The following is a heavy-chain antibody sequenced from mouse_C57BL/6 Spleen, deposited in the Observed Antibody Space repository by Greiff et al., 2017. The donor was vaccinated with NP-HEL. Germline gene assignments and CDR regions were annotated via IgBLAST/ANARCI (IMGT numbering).Heavy chain of an antibody. J-gene: IGHJ3*01. CDR1: GYTFTSYW. CDR2: IHPNSGST. D-gene: IGHD1-1*01. V-gene: IGHV1-64*01. Sequence: QVQLQQPGAELVKPGASVKLSCKASGYTFTSYWMHWVKQRPGQGLEWIGMIHPNSGSTNYNEKFKSKATLTVDKSSSTAYMQLSSLTSEDSAVYYCVRREYYGSRYSWFAYWGQGTLVTVSA. CDR3: VRREYYGSRYSWFAY.